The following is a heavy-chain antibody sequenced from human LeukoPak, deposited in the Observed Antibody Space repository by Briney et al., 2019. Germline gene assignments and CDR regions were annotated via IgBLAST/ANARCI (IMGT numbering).Heavy chain of an antibody. J-gene: IGHJ4*02. V-gene: IGHV3-30-3*01. D-gene: IGHD1-26*01. CDR2: ISYDGSNK. CDR1: GFTFSSYA. CDR3: ARDFGLEWEPFYCFDY. Sequence: GGSLGLSCAASGFTFSSYAMHWVRQAPGKGLEWVAVISYDGSNKYYADSVKGRFTISRDNSKNTLYLQMNSLRAEDTAVYYCARDFGLEWEPFYCFDYWGQGTLVTVSS.